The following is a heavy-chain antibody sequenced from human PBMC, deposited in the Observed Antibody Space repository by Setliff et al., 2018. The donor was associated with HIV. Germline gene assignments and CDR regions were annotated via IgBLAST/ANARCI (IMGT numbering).Heavy chain of an antibody. CDR2: IYYSGST. D-gene: IGHD3-10*01. CDR1: GGSMSFYY. Sequence: SETLSLTCSVSGGSMSFYYWSWIRQPPGKGLDWIGYIYYSGSTDSNPSLKSRVAISMDTSKNEFSLNLRSVTAADTAIYYCARGRGELDSWGQGTLVTVSS. J-gene: IGHJ4*02. V-gene: IGHV4-59*01. CDR3: ARGRGELDS.